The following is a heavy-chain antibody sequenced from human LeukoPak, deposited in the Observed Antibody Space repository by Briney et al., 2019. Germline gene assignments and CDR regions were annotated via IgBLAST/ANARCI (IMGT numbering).Heavy chain of an antibody. CDR1: GYTFTSYG. CDR2: ISAYNGNT. D-gene: IGHD3-10*01. CDR3: ARAASITMVREQNFDY. V-gene: IGHV1-18*01. J-gene: IGHJ4*02. Sequence: ASVKVSCKASGYTFTSYGISWVRQAPGQGLEWMGWISAYNGNTNYAQKLQGRVTMTTDTSTSTAYMELRSLRSDDTAVYYCARAASITMVREQNFDYWGQGTLVTVSS.